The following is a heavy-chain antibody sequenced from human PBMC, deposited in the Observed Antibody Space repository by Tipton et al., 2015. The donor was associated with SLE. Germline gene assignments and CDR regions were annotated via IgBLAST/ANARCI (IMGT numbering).Heavy chain of an antibody. D-gene: IGHD2-15*01. Sequence: PSLTCTVSGGSISSSSYYWGWIRQPPGKGLEWIGSIYYSGSTYYSPSLKSRVTISVDTSKNQFSLKLSSVTAADTAVYYCASQNGEGYCSGGSCPGDWGQGTLVTVSA. V-gene: IGHV4-39*07. CDR3: ASQNGEGYCSGGSCPGD. J-gene: IGHJ4*02. CDR2: IYYSGST. CDR1: GGSISSSSYY.